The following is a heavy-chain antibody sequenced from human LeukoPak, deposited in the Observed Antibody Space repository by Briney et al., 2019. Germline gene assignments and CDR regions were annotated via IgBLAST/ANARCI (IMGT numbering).Heavy chain of an antibody. CDR1: GFTFSSYG. J-gene: IGHJ4*02. CDR2: MSYDGSNK. CDR3: AKEGDYYGSGSYYYQDY. V-gene: IGHV3-30*18. Sequence: PGRSLRLSCAASGFTFSSYGMHWVRQAPGKGLEWVAVMSYDGSNKYYADPVKGRFTISRDNSKNTLYLQMNSLRAEDTAVYYCAKEGDYYGSGSYYYQDYWGQGTLVTVSS. D-gene: IGHD3-10*01.